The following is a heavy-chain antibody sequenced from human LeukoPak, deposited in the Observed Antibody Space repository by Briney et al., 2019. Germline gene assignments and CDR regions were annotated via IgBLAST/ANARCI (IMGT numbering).Heavy chain of an antibody. D-gene: IGHD3-22*01. CDR3: ARGYSSGYYYGFDY. CDR2: INHSGST. V-gene: IGHV4-34*01. J-gene: IGHJ4*02. Sequence: PSETLSLTCAVYGGSFSGYYWSWIRQPPGKGLEWIGEINHSGSTNYNPSLKSRVTISVDTSKNQFSLKLSSVTAADTAVYYCARGYSSGYYYGFDYWGQGPLVTVSS. CDR1: GGSFSGYY.